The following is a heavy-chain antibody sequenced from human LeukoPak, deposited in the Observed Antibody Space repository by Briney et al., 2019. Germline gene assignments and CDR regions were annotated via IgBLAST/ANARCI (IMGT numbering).Heavy chain of an antibody. CDR3: ASGAVVAANYGMDV. D-gene: IGHD2-15*01. V-gene: IGHV1-8*01. CDR1: GYTFTSYD. CDR2: MNPNSGNT. Sequence: ASVKVSCKASGYTFTSYDINWVRQATGQGLEWMGWMNPNSGNTGYAQKFQGRVTMTRNTSISTAYMEPSSLRSEDTAVYYCASGAVVAANYGMDVWGQGTTVTVSS. J-gene: IGHJ6*02.